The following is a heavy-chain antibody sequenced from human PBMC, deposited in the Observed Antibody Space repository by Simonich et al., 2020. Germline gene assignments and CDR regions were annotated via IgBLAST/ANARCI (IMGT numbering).Heavy chain of an antibody. CDR1: GFTFSSYS. Sequence: EVQLVESGGGLVKPGGSLRLSCAASGFTFSSYSMNWVRQAPGKGREWVQANRSSSSYKYYADSVKGRLTISRDNAKNSLYLQMNSLRAEDTAVYYCARDAAGDYWGQGTLVTVSS. CDR2: NRSSSSYK. J-gene: IGHJ4*02. D-gene: IGHD6-13*01. CDR3: ARDAAGDY. V-gene: IGHV3-21*01.